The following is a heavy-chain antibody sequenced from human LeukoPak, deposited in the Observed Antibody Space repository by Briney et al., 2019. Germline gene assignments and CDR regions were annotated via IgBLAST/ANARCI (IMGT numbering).Heavy chain of an antibody. V-gene: IGHV4-39*01. J-gene: IGHJ4*02. D-gene: IGHD3-9*01. Sequence: PSETLSLTCTVSGGSLSSSSYYWGWVRQPPGKGLEWIGNIYYSGSTYYNPSLKSRLTISLDTSQRQFSLRLSSVTAADTALYYCTRGSYDVLTGYSTLGEYWGQGTLVTVSS. CDR3: TRGSYDVLTGYSTLGEY. CDR1: GGSLSSSSYY. CDR2: IYYSGST.